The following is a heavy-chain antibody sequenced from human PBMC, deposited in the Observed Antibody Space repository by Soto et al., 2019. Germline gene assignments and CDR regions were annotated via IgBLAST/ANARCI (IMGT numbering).Heavy chain of an antibody. CDR2: ISGSGGNT. V-gene: IGHV3-23*01. CDR1: GFTFSSYA. Sequence: GGSLRLSCAASGFTFSSYAMSWVRQAPGKGLEWVSAISGSGGNTYYADSVKGRFTISRDNSKNTLYLQMNSLRAEDTAVYYCAKAIYGDYYNWFDPWGQGTLVTVSS. CDR3: AKAIYGDYYNWFDP. D-gene: IGHD4-17*01. J-gene: IGHJ5*02.